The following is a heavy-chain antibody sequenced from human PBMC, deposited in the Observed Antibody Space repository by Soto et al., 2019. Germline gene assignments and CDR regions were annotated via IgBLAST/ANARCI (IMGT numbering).Heavy chain of an antibody. J-gene: IGHJ4*02. CDR2: ISAYNGNT. CDR3: ARDSHYYDSSGHFDY. Sequence: ASVKVSCKASGYTFTSYGISWVRQAPGQGLEWKGWISAYNGNTNYAQKIQGRVTMTTDTSTSTAYMELRSLRSDDTAAYYCARDSHYYDSSGHFDYWGQGTLVTVSS. V-gene: IGHV1-18*01. CDR1: GYTFTSYG. D-gene: IGHD3-22*01.